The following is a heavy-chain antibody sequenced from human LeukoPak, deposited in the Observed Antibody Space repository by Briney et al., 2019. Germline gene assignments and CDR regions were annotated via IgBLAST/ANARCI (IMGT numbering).Heavy chain of an antibody. V-gene: IGHV3-48*03. Sequence: GGSLRLSCAASGFTFSSYEMNWVRQAPGKGLGWVSYISSSGSTIYYADSVKGRFTISRDNAKNSLYLQMNSLRAEDTAVYYCARVPRITMVRGVFDYWGQGTLVTVSS. CDR1: GFTFSSYE. CDR3: ARVPRITMVRGVFDY. CDR2: ISSSGSTI. J-gene: IGHJ4*02. D-gene: IGHD3-10*01.